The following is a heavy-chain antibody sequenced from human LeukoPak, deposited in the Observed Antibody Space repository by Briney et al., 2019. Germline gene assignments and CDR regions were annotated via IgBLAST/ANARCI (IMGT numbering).Heavy chain of an antibody. J-gene: IGHJ5*02. V-gene: IGHV6-1*01. CDR3: ARRLTQYDCFDP. CDR1: GDSVSSNSAV. Sequence: SQTLSLTCAISGDSVSSNSAVWNWIRQSPSRGLEWLGRTYYRSKWYNDYAVSVKNRITVNPDASKNQFSLHLNSVTPEDTAVYYCARRLTQYDCFDPWGQGILVTVSS. CDR2: TYYRSKWYN. D-gene: IGHD2-2*01.